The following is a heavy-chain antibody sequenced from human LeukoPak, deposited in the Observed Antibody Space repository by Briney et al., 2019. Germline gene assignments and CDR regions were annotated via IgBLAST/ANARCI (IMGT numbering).Heavy chain of an antibody. V-gene: IGHV3-48*03. D-gene: IGHD4-17*01. J-gene: IGHJ3*02. Sequence: PGGSLRLSCAASGFTFSSYEMKWVRQAPGKGLEWVSYISNSGSTIYYADSVKGRFTISRDNAKNSLYLQMNSLRAEDTAVYYCARDTRHTDYGPDAFDIWGQGTMVTVSS. CDR3: ARDTRHTDYGPDAFDI. CDR2: ISNSGSTI. CDR1: GFTFSSYE.